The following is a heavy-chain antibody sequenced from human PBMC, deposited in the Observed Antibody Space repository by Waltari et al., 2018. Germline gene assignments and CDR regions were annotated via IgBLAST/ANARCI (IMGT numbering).Heavy chain of an antibody. CDR3: AKERSSSSWVYYYYGMDV. Sequence: EVQLLESGGGLVQPGGSLRLSCAASGFTFSSYAMSWVRQAPGQGLEWVSAISGSGGSTYYADSVKGRFTISRDNSKNTLYLQMNSLRAEDTAVYYCAKERSSSSWVYYYYGMDVWGQGTTVTVSS. CDR1: GFTFSSYA. CDR2: ISGSGGST. D-gene: IGHD6-13*01. J-gene: IGHJ6*02. V-gene: IGHV3-23*01.